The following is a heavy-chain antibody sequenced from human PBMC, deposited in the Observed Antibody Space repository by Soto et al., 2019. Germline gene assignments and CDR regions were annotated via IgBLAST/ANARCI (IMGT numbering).Heavy chain of an antibody. CDR1: GFTFKSHP. Sequence: EVQLVESGGTLVQPGGSLRLSCSASGFTFKSHPMHWVRQAPGKGLEFVSGISSNGGYTYYADSVKGRFAISRDNSKNTLYLQMSSLGAEDTALYYCVKEGYMRSDWYGQFDYWGQGTLVTVSP. J-gene: IGHJ4*02. CDR2: ISSNGGYT. D-gene: IGHD6-19*01. V-gene: IGHV3-64D*06. CDR3: VKEGYMRSDWYGQFDY.